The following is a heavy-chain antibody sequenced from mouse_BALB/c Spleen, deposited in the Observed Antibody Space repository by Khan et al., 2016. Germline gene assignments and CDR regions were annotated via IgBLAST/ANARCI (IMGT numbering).Heavy chain of an antibody. J-gene: IGHJ2*01. CDR3: ARDGGYDGYFDF. Sequence: EVQLQESGPGLVKPSQTVSLTCTVTGISITTGNYRWGWIRQFPGNKLEWLGYIYFSGTITYNPSLTSRTTITRDTSKNLFFLEMNSMTAEDTATYYCARDGGYDGYFDFWRQGTTLTVSS. CDR2: IYFSGTI. CDR1: GISITTGNYR. D-gene: IGHD2-14*01. V-gene: IGHV3-5*02.